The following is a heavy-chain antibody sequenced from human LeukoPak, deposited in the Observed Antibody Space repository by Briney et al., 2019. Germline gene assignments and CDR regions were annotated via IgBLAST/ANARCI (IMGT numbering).Heavy chain of an antibody. CDR3: VSRNYGSSPFDY. V-gene: IGHV3-74*01. D-gene: IGHD4-17*01. CDR1: GFTFSRYW. J-gene: IGHJ4*02. Sequence: PGGSLRLSRAASGFTFSRYWMHWVRQAPGKGLAWVSRISSDGSNTNYADSVKGRFTISRDNAKNTLYLQMDSLTAEDTAVYYCVSRNYGSSPFDYWGQGTLVTVSS. CDR2: ISSDGSNT.